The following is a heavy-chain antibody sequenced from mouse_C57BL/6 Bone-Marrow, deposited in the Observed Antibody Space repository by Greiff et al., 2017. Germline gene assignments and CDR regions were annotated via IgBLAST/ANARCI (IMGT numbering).Heavy chain of an antibody. CDR2: ILPGSGST. V-gene: IGHV1-9*01. J-gene: IGHJ2*01. Sequence: QVQLKESGAELMKPGASVKLSCKATGYTFTGYWIEWVKQRPGHGLEWIGEILPGSGSTNYNEKFKGKATFTADTSSNTAYMQLSSLTTEDSAIYYCARRGQSTTVVVDYFDYWGQGTTLTVSS. D-gene: IGHD1-1*01. CDR3: ARRGQSTTVVVDYFDY. CDR1: GYTFTGYW.